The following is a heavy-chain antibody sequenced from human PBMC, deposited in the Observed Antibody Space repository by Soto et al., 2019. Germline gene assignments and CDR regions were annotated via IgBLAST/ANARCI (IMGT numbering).Heavy chain of an antibody. CDR2: IYYSGST. V-gene: IGHV4-59*12. CDR3: ARGRGDIVVVVATTLAWFDP. J-gene: IGHJ5*02. CDR1: GGSISSYY. D-gene: IGHD2-15*01. Sequence: PSETLSLTCTVSGGSISSYYWSWIRQPPGKGLEWIGYIYYSGSTNYNPSLKSRVTISVDTSKNQFSLKLSSVTAADTAVYYCARGRGDIVVVVATTLAWFDPWGQGTLVTVSS.